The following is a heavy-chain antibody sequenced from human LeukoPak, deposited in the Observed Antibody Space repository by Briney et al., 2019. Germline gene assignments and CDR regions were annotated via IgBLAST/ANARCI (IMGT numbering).Heavy chain of an antibody. D-gene: IGHD3-3*01. CDR2: ISGSGGST. Sequence: PGGSLRLSCAASGFTFSSYAMSWVRQAPGKGLEWVSAISGSGGSTYYADSVKGRFTISRDNSKNTLYLQMNSLRAEDTAVYYCAKDPKYYDFWSGYGYYFDYWGQGILVTVSS. CDR3: AKDPKYYDFWSGYGYYFDY. J-gene: IGHJ4*02. V-gene: IGHV3-23*01. CDR1: GFTFSSYA.